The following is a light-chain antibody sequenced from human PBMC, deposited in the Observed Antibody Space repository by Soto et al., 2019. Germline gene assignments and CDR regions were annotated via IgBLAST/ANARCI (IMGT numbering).Light chain of an antibody. CDR2: AAS. V-gene: IGKV1-39*01. CDR1: QRMSNY. Sequence: DIQMTQSPSSLSASVGDRVTIACRASQRMSNYLNWYQHNPGKAPKLLIYAASSLQSGVPSRVSGSGSGTDFTLTISSLQTEEFATYDCQHNYSTPYTFGQGTKLEIK. CDR3: QHNYSTPYT. J-gene: IGKJ2*01.